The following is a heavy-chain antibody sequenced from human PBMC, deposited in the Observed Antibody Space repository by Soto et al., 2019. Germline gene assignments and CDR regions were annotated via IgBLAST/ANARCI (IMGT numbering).Heavy chain of an antibody. J-gene: IGHJ5*02. CDR1: GGSISSSSYY. CDR3: ARHGYYDSSGYYRYNWFDP. Sequence: PSETLSLTCTVSGGSISSSSYYWGWIRQPPGKGLEWIGSIYYSGSTYYNPSLKSRVTISVDTSKNQFSLKLSSVTAADTAVYYCARHGYYDSSGYYRYNWFDPWGQGTLVTVSS. V-gene: IGHV4-39*01. D-gene: IGHD3-22*01. CDR2: IYYSGST.